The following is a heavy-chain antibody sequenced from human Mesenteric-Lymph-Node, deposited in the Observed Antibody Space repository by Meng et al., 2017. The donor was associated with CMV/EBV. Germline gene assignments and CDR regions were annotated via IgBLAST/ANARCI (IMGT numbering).Heavy chain of an antibody. J-gene: IGHJ4*02. CDR3: ARDRDTDWYSPFDY. V-gene: IGHV1-2*06. CDR1: AYTFIDYY. D-gene: IGHD3-9*01. CDR2: INPKTGGR. Sequence: HVHLVQSGAGVRKPGPSVRVSFKPSAYTFIDYYINWVRQAPGQGLEGMGRINPKTGGRSYAQNFQGRVTMTRDTSINTAYMEVNRLNSDDTAMYYCARDRDTDWYSPFDYWGPGTLVTVSS.